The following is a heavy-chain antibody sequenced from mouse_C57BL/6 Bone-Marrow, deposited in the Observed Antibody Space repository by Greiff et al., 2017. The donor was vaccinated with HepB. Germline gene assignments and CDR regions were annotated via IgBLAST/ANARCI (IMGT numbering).Heavy chain of an antibody. V-gene: IGHV14-3*01. CDR1: GFNIKNTY. J-gene: IGHJ2*01. CDR3: ARGLGLGSYPFDY. D-gene: IGHD4-1*01. CDR2: IDPANGNT. Sequence: VQLKESVAELVRPGASVKLSCTASGFNIKNTYMHWVKQRPEQGLEWIGRIDPANGNTKYAPKFQGKATITADTSSNTAYLQLSSLTSEDTAIYYCARGLGLGSYPFDYWGQGTTLTVSS.